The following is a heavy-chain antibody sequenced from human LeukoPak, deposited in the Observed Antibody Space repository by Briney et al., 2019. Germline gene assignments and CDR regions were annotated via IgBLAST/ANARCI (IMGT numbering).Heavy chain of an antibody. CDR2: ISYDGSNK. V-gene: IGHV3-30*18. Sequence: GRSLRLSCAASGFTFSSYGMHWVRQAPGKGLEWVAVISYDGSNKYYADSVKGRFTTSRDNSKNTLYLQMNSLRAEDTAVYYCAKVPGTAMVNYFDYWGQGTLVTVSS. D-gene: IGHD5-18*01. CDR3: AKVPGTAMVNYFDY. CDR1: GFTFSSYG. J-gene: IGHJ4*02.